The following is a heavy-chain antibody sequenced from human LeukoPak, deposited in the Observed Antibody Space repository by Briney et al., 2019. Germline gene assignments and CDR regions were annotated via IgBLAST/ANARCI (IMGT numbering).Heavy chain of an antibody. CDR2: IYYSGST. V-gene: IGHV4-59*01. Sequence: KPSETLSLTCTVSGGSISSYYWSWIRQPPGKGLEWIGYIYYSGSTNYNPSLKSRVTISVDTSKNQFSLKLSSVTAADTAVYYCARDRVREPYSSRRAPFRYFDLWGRGTLVTVSS. CDR1: GGSISSYY. CDR3: ARDRVREPYSSRRAPFRYFDL. D-gene: IGHD6-13*01. J-gene: IGHJ2*01.